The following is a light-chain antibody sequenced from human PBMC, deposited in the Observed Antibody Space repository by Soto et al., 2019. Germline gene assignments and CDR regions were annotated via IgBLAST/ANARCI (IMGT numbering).Light chain of an antibody. CDR1: PAIASF. Sequence: DIQMTQSPSSLSASLGDRVTITCLASPAIASFLAWYQQKPGTAPKLLIYGASTLQSGVPSRFSGSRSGTDYTLTIASLQPEDFATYYCQQLNGSPWTFGQGTKVDIK. V-gene: IGKV1-9*01. CDR3: QQLNGSPWT. J-gene: IGKJ1*01. CDR2: GAS.